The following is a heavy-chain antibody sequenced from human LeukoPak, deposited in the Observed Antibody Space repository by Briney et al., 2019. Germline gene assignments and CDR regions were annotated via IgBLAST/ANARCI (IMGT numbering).Heavy chain of an antibody. CDR3: ARDAPPYYYDSSGYYSRAFDI. V-gene: IGHV4-4*07. CDR1: GGSISSYY. D-gene: IGHD3-22*01. CDR2: IYTSGST. J-gene: IGHJ3*02. Sequence: KPSETLSLTCTVSGGSISSYYWSWIRQPAGKGLEWIGRIYTSGSTNYNPSLKSRVTMSVDTSKNQFSLKLSSVTAADTAAYYCARDAPPYYYDSSGYYSRAFDIWGQGTMVTVSS.